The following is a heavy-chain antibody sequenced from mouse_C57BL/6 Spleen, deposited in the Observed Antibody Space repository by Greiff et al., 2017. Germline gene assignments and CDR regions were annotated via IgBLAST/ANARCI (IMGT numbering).Heavy chain of an antibody. CDR1: GYTFTSYW. CDR3: ARKGNDFYAMDY. J-gene: IGHJ4*01. Sequence: QVQLQQSGAELVKPGASVKLSCKASGYTFTSYWMHWVKQRPGQGLEWIGMIHPNSGSTNYNEKFKSKATLTVDKSSSTAYMQLSSLTSEDSAVYYCARKGNDFYAMDYWGQGTSVTVSS. V-gene: IGHV1-64*01. CDR2: IHPNSGST. D-gene: IGHD2-2*01.